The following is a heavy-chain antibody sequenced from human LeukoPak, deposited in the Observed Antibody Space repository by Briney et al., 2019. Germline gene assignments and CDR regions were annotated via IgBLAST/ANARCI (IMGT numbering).Heavy chain of an antibody. CDR2: ISSSSSYI. CDR1: GFTFSSYS. D-gene: IGHD1-26*01. J-gene: IGHJ5*02. V-gene: IGHV3-21*01. Sequence: GGSLRLSXAASGFTFSSYSMNWVRQAPGKGLEWVSSISSSSSYIYYADSVKGRFTISRDNAKNSLYLQMNSLRAEDTAVYYCAREESFRFDPWGQGTLVTVSS. CDR3: AREESFRFDP.